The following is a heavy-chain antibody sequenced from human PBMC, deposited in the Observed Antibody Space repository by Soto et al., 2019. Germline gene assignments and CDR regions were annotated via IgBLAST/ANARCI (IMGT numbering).Heavy chain of an antibody. Sequence: EVQLVESGGGLVQPGGSLRLSCAASGFSFSSYSMNWVRQAPGKGLEWISYISSRSDVIYYADSLKGRFTVSRDNAKNSLYLQMNSLGDEASAVYYCARPGQGVLFYYAMDVWGQGTTVTVSS. CDR2: ISSRSDVI. V-gene: IGHV3-48*02. D-gene: IGHD3-10*01. CDR3: ARPGQGVLFYYAMDV. J-gene: IGHJ6*02. CDR1: GFSFSSYS.